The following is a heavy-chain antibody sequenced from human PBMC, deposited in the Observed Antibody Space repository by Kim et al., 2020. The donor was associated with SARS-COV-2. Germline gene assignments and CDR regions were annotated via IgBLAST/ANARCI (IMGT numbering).Heavy chain of an antibody. CDR2: ITSSGGDT. Sequence: GGSLRLSCAASGFTFSNYAMSWVRQVPGEGLEWISAITSSGGDTYHADSVRGRFTISRDNSKNTLYLQMYGLRAEDTAVYHCAKGSSSSRPYFFDYWGQ. CDR3: AKGSSSSRPYFFDY. D-gene: IGHD6-13*01. J-gene: IGHJ4*02. CDR1: GFTFSNYA. V-gene: IGHV3-23*01.